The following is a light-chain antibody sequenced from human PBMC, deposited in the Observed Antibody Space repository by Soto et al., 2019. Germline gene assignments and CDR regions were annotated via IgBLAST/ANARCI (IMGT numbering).Light chain of an antibody. V-gene: IGKV2-28*01. CDR1: QSLIHSSGDNY. J-gene: IGKJ4*01. Sequence: EIVMTQSPLSLPVTPGEPASISCRSSQSLIHSSGDNYLDWYLQKPGQPPQLLVYFGSKRASGVPDRFSGSGSDTDFKLKISSVEAEDVGVYYCMQGILSPVTFGGGTKVDIK. CDR2: FGS. CDR3: MQGILSPVT.